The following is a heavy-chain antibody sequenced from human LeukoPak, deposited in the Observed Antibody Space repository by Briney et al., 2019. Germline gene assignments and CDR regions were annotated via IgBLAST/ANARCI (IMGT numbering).Heavy chain of an antibody. Sequence: GASVKVSCKASGGTFSSYTISWVRQAPGQGLEWMGRIIPILGIANYAQKFQGRVTITADKSTSTAYMELSSLRSEDTAVYYCAREAVQLARFDPWGQGTLVTVSS. J-gene: IGHJ5*02. CDR2: IIPILGIA. CDR1: GGTFSSYT. CDR3: AREAVQLARFDP. D-gene: IGHD6-13*01. V-gene: IGHV1-69*04.